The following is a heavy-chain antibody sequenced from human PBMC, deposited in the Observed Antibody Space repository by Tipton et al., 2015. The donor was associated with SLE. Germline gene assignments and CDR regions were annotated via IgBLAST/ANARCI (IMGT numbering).Heavy chain of an antibody. CDR1: GDSITTSNYY. V-gene: IGHV4-39*07. J-gene: IGHJ4*02. CDR3: ARLDTIFGVLN. D-gene: IGHD3-3*01. CDR2: IFHTGST. Sequence: TLSLTCIVSGDSITTSNYYWDWIRQPPGKGLEWIGSIFHTGSTYYNPSLRSRVTISADTSKNQFSLKLTSVTAADTAVYYCARLDTIFGVLNWGQGTLVTVSS.